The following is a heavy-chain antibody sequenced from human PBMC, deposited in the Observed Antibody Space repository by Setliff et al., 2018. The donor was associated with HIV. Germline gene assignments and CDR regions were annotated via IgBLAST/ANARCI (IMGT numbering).Heavy chain of an antibody. CDR1: GESFNTYF. CDR3: ASPRLDWSFSHFDY. V-gene: IGHV4-34*01. D-gene: IGHD3-9*01. Sequence: PSETLSLTCAVYGESFNTYFWSWIRQPPGKGLEWIGQINHSGSTNYNPSLRSRVTISIDTSKSQFSLRLSSVTGADTAVYYCASPRLDWSFSHFDYWGQGTPVTVSS. J-gene: IGHJ4*02. CDR2: INHSGST.